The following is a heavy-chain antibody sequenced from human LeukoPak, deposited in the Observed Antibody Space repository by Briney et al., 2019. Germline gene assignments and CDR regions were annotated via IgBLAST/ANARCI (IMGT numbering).Heavy chain of an antibody. V-gene: IGHV3-30*04. Sequence: GGSLRLSCVVSELNFKTHAMHWVRQAPGKGLEWVAGLSFDASGRNYADSVKGRFTISRDNSKNTLYLQMHSLSPEDTAVYFCARDLQEISSFYFDYWGQGSLVTVSS. J-gene: IGHJ4*02. CDR2: LSFDASGR. CDR3: ARDLQEISSFYFDY. D-gene: IGHD3-16*02. CDR1: ELNFKTHA.